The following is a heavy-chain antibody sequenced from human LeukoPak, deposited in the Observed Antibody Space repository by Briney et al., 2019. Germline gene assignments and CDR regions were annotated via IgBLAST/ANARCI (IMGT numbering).Heavy chain of an antibody. CDR3: ARVSGYCSGGSCYVIDAFDI. J-gene: IGHJ3*02. D-gene: IGHD2-15*01. V-gene: IGHV3-33*01. CDR2: IWYDGSNK. CDR1: GFTLSSYG. Sequence: GGSLRLSCAASGFTLSSYGMHWVRQAPGKGLEWVAVIWYDGSNKYYADSVKGRFTISRDDSKNTLYLQMNSLRAEDTAVYYCARVSGYCSGGSCYVIDAFDIWGQGTMVTVSS.